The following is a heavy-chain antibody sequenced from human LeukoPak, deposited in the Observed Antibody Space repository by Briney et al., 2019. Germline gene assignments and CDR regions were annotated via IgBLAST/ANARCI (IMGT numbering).Heavy chain of an antibody. J-gene: IGHJ5*02. CDR2: IKGDGSET. Sequence: QPGGSLRLSCAASGFTFSDYWMHWVRQVPGKGLVWVSRIKGDGSETNYADSVKGRFTISRDNAKNMLFLQMNRLRVEDTAVYYCVRGQIGVSVIVHWGQGTLVTVSS. CDR1: GFTFSDYW. V-gene: IGHV3-74*01. D-gene: IGHD3-22*01. CDR3: VRGQIGVSVIVH.